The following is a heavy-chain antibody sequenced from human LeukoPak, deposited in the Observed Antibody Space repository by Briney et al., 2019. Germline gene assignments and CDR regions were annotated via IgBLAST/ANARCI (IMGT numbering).Heavy chain of an antibody. CDR3: ARVLTVIAAPPGAFDY. CDR1: GFTFSSYE. CDR2: ISSSGSTI. Sequence: GGPLRLSCAASGFTFSSYEMNWVRQAPGKGLEWVSYISSSGSTIYYADSVKGRFTISRDNAKNSLYLQMNSLRAEDTAVYYCARVLTVIAAPPGAFDYWGQGTLVTVSS. D-gene: IGHD6-6*01. J-gene: IGHJ4*02. V-gene: IGHV3-48*03.